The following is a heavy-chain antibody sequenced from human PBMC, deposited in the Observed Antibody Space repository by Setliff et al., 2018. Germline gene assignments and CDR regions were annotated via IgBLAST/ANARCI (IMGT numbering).Heavy chain of an antibody. CDR3: ARAPHGWSAYYYYYYMDV. D-gene: IGHD2-15*01. Sequence: PSETLSLTCTVSGGSISSYYWSWIRQPPGKRLEWIGYIYYSGSTNYNPSLESRVTISVDTSKNQFSLKLSSVTAADTAVYYCARAPHGWSAYYYYYYMDVWGKGTTVTVSS. CDR2: IYYSGST. J-gene: IGHJ6*03. V-gene: IGHV4-59*08. CDR1: GGSISSYY.